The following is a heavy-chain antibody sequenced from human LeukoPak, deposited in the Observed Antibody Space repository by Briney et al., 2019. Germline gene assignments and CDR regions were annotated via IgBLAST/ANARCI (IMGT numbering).Heavy chain of an antibody. V-gene: IGHV4-34*01. CDR3: ARGPLPNY. J-gene: IGHJ4*02. CDR1: GGSFSGYY. Sequence: SETLSLTCAVYGGSFSGYYWSWIRQPPGKGLEWIGEINHSGSTNYNPSLKSRVTISVDTSKNQFSLKLSSVTAADTAVYYCARGPLPNYWGQGTLVTVSS. CDR2: INHSGST.